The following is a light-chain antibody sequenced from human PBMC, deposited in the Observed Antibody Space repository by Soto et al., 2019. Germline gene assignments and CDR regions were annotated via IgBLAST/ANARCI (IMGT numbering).Light chain of an antibody. Sequence: QSVLTQPPSASGTPGQRVTISCSGSSSNIASNTVNWYQQLPGTAPKVLIYYDNQRPSGVPDRFSGSKSGTSASLAISGLQSEEEADYYCASWDDSLNGVVFGGGTKLTVL. CDR3: ASWDDSLNGVV. J-gene: IGLJ2*01. V-gene: IGLV1-44*01. CDR1: SSNIASNT. CDR2: YDN.